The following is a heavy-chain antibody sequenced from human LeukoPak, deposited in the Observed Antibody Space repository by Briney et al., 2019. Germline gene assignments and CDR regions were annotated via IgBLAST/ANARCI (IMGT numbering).Heavy chain of an antibody. CDR2: ISWNSGSI. CDR3: AKESGSYYRADFDY. J-gene: IGHJ4*02. D-gene: IGHD1-26*01. CDR1: GFTFDDYA. V-gene: IGHV3-9*01. Sequence: GGSLSLSCAASGFTFDDYAMHWVRQAPGKGLEWVSGISWNSGSIGYADSVKGRFTISRDNAKNSLYLQMNSLRAEDTALYYCAKESGSYYRADFDYWGQGTLVTVSS.